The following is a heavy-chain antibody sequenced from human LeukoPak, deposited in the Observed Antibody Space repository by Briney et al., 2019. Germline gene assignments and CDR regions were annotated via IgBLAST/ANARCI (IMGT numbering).Heavy chain of an antibody. Sequence: ASVKVSCKASGYTFTSYYMHWVRQAPGQGLEWMGIINPSGGSTSYAQKFQGRVTMTRDMSTSTVYMELSSLRSEDTAVYYCARESTGRVFDYWGQGTLVTVSS. CDR1: GYTFTSYY. J-gene: IGHJ4*02. CDR2: INPSGGST. CDR3: ARESTGRVFDY. V-gene: IGHV1-46*01. D-gene: IGHD1-14*01.